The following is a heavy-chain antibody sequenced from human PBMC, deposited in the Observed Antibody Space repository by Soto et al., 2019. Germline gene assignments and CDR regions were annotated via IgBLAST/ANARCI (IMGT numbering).Heavy chain of an antibody. CDR3: ARVRLGYCSSTSCPAPDY. D-gene: IGHD2-2*01. CDR2: ISYDGSNK. V-gene: IGHV3-30-3*01. J-gene: IGHJ4*02. Sequence: RVRWTAAEVNCSSYAMHRIIQDPGKGLEWVAVISYDGSNKYYADSVKGRFTISRDNSKNTLYLQMNSLRAEDTAVYYCARVRLGYCSSTSCPAPDYWGQGTLVTVSS. CDR1: EVNCSSYA.